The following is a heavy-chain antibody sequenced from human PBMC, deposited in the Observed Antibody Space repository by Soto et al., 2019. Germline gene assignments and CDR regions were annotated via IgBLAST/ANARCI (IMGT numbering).Heavy chain of an antibody. Sequence: VKVSCKASGGTFSSYTISWVRQAPGQGLEWMGRIIPILGIANYAQKFQGRVTITADKSTSTAYMVLSSLRSEDTAVYYCARSSSIAVAYDYWGQGTLVTVSS. V-gene: IGHV1-69*02. CDR3: ARSSSIAVAYDY. CDR1: GGTFSSYT. CDR2: IIPILGIA. J-gene: IGHJ4*02. D-gene: IGHD6-19*01.